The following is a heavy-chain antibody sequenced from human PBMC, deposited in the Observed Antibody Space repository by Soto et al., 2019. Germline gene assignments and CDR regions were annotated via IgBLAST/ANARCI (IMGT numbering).Heavy chain of an antibody. J-gene: IGHJ4*02. CDR3: ARQQLYDSSGYYYGSSPTTFDY. D-gene: IGHD3-22*01. V-gene: IGHV4-39*01. Sequence: QLQLQESGPGLVKPSETLSLTCTVSGGSISSSSYYWGWIRQPPGKGLEWIGSIYYSGSTYYNPSLKSRVTISVDTSKNQFSLKLSSVTAADTAVYYCARQQLYDSSGYYYGSSPTTFDYWGQGTLVTVSS. CDR2: IYYSGST. CDR1: GGSISSSSYY.